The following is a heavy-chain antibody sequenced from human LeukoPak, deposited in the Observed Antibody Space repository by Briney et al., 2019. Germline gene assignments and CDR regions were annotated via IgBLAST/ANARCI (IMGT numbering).Heavy chain of an antibody. CDR2: ISYDGGDK. CDR1: GFGFSGYG. D-gene: IGHD2-2*01. CDR3: AKDWGVYCSSSSCYFDY. J-gene: IGHJ4*02. Sequence: GRSLRLSCAASGFGFSGYGMHWVRQAPGKGLEWVAVISYDGGDKYYADPVKGRFTISRDNSKNTLYLQMNSLRPEDTAVYYCAKDWGVYCSSSSCYFDYWGQGTLVTVSS. V-gene: IGHV3-30*18.